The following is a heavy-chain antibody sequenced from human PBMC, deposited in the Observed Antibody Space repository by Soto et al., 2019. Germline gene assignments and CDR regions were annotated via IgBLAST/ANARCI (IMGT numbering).Heavy chain of an antibody. CDR3: AKGPILPWTQPVDM. Sequence: PGGSLRLSCAGSGFTFSTSGMYWVRQAPGKGLEWVALISYDASNKYYADSVKGRFTVSRDNYKNTLYLQMDSLRADDTAVYYCAKGPILPWTQPVDMWGQGTMVTVSS. J-gene: IGHJ3*02. CDR1: GFTFSTSG. CDR2: ISYDASNK. V-gene: IGHV3-30*18. D-gene: IGHD6-13*01.